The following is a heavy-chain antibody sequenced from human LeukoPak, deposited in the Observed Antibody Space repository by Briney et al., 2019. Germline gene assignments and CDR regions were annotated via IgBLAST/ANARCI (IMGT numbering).Heavy chain of an antibody. J-gene: IGHJ4*02. V-gene: IGHV4-59*01. Sequence: PSETLSLTCTVSGGSISSYYWSWIRRPPGKGLEWIGYIYYSGSTKYSPSLKSRVTISVDTSKNQFSLILNSETAADTAVYYCARVDYYDSSVFDYWGQGTLVTVSS. CDR1: GGSISSYY. D-gene: IGHD3-22*01. CDR2: IYYSGST. CDR3: ARVDYYDSSVFDY.